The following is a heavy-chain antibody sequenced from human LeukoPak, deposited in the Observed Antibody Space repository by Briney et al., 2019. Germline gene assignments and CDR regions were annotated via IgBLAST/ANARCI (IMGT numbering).Heavy chain of an antibody. Sequence: PSETLSLTCTVSGGSISSDNYQWSWIRQPPGKGLEWIGYINYSGSTYYNPSLKSRVTISVDTPKNHFSLKLSSVTAADTAVYYCARYGSGSTWFDPWGQGTLVNVSS. J-gene: IGHJ5*02. CDR1: GGSISSDNYQ. V-gene: IGHV4-30-4*01. CDR2: INYSGST. CDR3: ARYGSGSTWFDP. D-gene: IGHD3-10*01.